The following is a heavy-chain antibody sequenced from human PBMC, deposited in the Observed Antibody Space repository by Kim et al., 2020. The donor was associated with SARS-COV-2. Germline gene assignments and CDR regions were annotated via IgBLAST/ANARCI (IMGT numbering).Heavy chain of an antibody. V-gene: IGHV4-38-2*02. Sequence: SETLSLTCTVSGYSISSGYYWGWIRQPPGKGLEWIASIYHSGSTYYNPSLRSRVTISVDTSKNQFSLKLTSVSAAATAKYYCARGLQSDYYYYGMDVWGQGTTVTVSS. CDR1: GYSISSGYY. CDR3: ARGLQSDYYYYGMDV. CDR2: IYHSGST. D-gene: IGHD4-4*01. J-gene: IGHJ6*02.